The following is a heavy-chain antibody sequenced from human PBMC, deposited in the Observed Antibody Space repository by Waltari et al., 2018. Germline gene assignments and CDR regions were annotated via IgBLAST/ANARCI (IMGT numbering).Heavy chain of an antibody. CDR2: IYHSGST. Sequence: QVQLQESGPGLVKPSETLSLTCAVSGYSISSVYYCGWIRQPPGKGLEWIGSIYHSGSTYYNPSLKSRVTISVDTSKNQFSLKLSSVTAADTAVYYCASGQQLPLGYWGQGTLVTVSS. V-gene: IGHV4-38-2*01. J-gene: IGHJ4*02. CDR1: GYSISSVYY. D-gene: IGHD6-13*01. CDR3: ASGQQLPLGY.